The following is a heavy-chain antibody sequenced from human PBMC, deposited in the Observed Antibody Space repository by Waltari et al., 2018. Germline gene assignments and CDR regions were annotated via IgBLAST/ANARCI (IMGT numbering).Heavy chain of an antibody. V-gene: IGHV1-69-2*01. CDR1: GYTCTDYY. J-gene: IGHJ2*01. Sequence: EVQLVQSGAEVKKPGATVKISCKASGYTCTDYYMHWVQQAPGKGLEWMGRVDPEDGETIYAEKFQGKVTITADTSTDTAYMELSSLRSEDTAVYYCATDVHSGSYHRYFNLWGRGTLVTVSS. D-gene: IGHD1-26*01. CDR2: VDPEDGET. CDR3: ATDVHSGSYHRYFNL.